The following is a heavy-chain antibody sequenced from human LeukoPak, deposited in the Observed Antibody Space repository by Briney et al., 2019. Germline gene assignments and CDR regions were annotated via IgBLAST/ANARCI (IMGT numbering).Heavy chain of an antibody. V-gene: IGHV1-46*01. CDR1: GYTFTSYY. CDR2: INPSGGST. J-gene: IGHJ4*02. D-gene: IGHD1-1*01. Sequence: GASVKVSCKASGYTFTSYYIDWVRQAPGQGLECMGVINPSGGSTRYAQKFQGRVTMTGDPSTRTVYMELSSLTSDDTAVYYCARGTTDAYWGQGTPVTVSS. CDR3: ARGTTDAY.